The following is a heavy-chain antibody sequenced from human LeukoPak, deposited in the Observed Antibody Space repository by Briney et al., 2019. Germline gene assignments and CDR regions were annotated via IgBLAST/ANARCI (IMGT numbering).Heavy chain of an antibody. D-gene: IGHD3-16*01. Sequence: GGSLRPSCAASGFSFDDYDMSWDRQAPGKGLEWVSGINWNGGSTGYADSVRGRFTISRDNAKNSLYLQMSSLRAEDTALYYCAREEGGYFDYWGQGTLVTVSS. J-gene: IGHJ4*02. V-gene: IGHV3-20*04. CDR2: INWNGGST. CDR3: AREEGGYFDY. CDR1: GFSFDDYD.